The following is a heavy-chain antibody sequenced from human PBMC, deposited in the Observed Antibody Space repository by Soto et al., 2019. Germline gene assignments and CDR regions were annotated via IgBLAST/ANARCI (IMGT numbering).Heavy chain of an antibody. CDR3: AREGLEQTKYTWLDP. CDR1: GFTIRTYG. V-gene: IGHV3-48*04. D-gene: IGHD6-6*01. J-gene: IGHJ5*02. CDR2: ISSSGSTI. Sequence: GGSLTLSCEASGFTIRTYGMSWVRQAPGKGLEWVSYISSSGSTIYYADSVKGRFTISRDNAKNSLYLQMNSLRAEDTAVYYCAREGLEQTKYTWLDPWGQGTLVTVSS.